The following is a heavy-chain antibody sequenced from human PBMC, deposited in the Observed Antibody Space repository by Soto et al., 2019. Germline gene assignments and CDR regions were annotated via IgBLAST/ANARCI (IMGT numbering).Heavy chain of an antibody. CDR1: GFTFSSYA. CDR3: ARAWQQLGGDYYSGMDV. Sequence: PGGSLRLSCAASGFTFSSYAMHWVRQAPGKGLEWVAVISYDGSNKYYADSVKGRFTISRDNSKNTLYLQMNSLRAEDTAVYYCARAWQQLGGDYYSGMDVWGQGTTVTVSS. J-gene: IGHJ6*02. CDR2: ISYDGSNK. V-gene: IGHV3-30-3*01. D-gene: IGHD6-13*01.